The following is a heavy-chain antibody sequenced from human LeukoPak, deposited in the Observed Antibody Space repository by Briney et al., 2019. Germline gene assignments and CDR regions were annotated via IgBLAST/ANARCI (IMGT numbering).Heavy chain of an antibody. CDR1: GFTFSSYS. Sequence: PGGSLRLSCAASGFTFSSYSMNWVRQAPGKGLEWVSYISSSSSTIYYADSVKGRFTISRDNAKNSLYLQMNSLRAEDTAVYYCARGLDRSGWLYYFDYWGQGTLVTVSS. J-gene: IGHJ4*02. CDR3: ARGLDRSGWLYYFDY. V-gene: IGHV3-48*01. D-gene: IGHD6-19*01. CDR2: ISSSSSTI.